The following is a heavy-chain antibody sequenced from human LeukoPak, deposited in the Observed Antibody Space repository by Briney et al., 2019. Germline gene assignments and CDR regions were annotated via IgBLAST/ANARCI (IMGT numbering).Heavy chain of an antibody. J-gene: IGHJ3*02. D-gene: IGHD3-22*01. CDR2: LLPIFGPA. Sequence: SVNVSCKASRGTFCCYAISGVRQAPGQGLEGMGGLLPIFGPANYAMKGQGRVTSTTDESTSTAYMELSSLKSEDTAVYYCARGHYYDSSGYYTDAFDIWGQGTMVTVSS. CDR1: RGTFCCYA. V-gene: IGHV1-69*05. CDR3: ARGHYYDSSGYYTDAFDI.